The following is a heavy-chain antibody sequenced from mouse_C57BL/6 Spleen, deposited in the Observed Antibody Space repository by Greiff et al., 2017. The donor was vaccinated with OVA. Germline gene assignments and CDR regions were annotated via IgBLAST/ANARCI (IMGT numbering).Heavy chain of an antibody. V-gene: IGHV1-55*01. CDR2: IYPGSGST. J-gene: IGHJ3*01. CDR1: GYTFTSYW. CDR3: ARNDYDEGPFAY. D-gene: IGHD2-4*01. Sequence: QVQLQQPGAELVKPGASVKMSCKASGYTFTSYWITWVKQRPGQGLEWIGDIYPGSGSTNYNEKFKSKATLTVDTSSSTAYMQLSSLTSEDSAVYDCARNDYDEGPFAYWGQGTLVTVSA.